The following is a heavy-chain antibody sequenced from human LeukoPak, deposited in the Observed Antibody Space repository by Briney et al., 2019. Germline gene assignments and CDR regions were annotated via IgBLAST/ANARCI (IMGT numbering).Heavy chain of an antibody. CDR1: GFTFDDYG. J-gene: IGHJ4*02. CDR3: AKDYGYSSSWYDY. D-gene: IGHD6-13*01. CDR2: ISWNSASV. V-gene: IGHV3-9*01. Sequence: TGGSLRLSCEASGFTFDDYGMHWVRQAPGKGLEWVSTISWNSASVGYVDSVKGRFTISRDNAKKTLYLQMNSLRPEDTALYYCAKDYGYSSSWYDYWGQGTLVTVPS.